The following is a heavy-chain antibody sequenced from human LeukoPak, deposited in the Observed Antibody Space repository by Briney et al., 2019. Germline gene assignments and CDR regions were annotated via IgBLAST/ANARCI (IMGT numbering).Heavy chain of an antibody. D-gene: IGHD3-9*01. Sequence: PSETLSLTCTVSGGSLSSSGYYWGWIRQPPGKGLEWIGTLYYSGSTYYSASLKNRVTISVDTSKNQFSLKLSSVTAADTAVYYCARHGDILTGYELAFDIWGQGTMVTGSS. CDR3: ARHGDILTGYELAFDI. J-gene: IGHJ3*02. CDR2: LYYSGST. V-gene: IGHV4-39*01. CDR1: GGSLSSSGYY.